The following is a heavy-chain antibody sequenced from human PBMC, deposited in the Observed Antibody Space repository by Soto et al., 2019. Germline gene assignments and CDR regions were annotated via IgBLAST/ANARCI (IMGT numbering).Heavy chain of an antibody. J-gene: IGHJ6*02. CDR3: AREGSRPYYYYGMDV. V-gene: IGHV1-18*01. Sequence: QVQLVQSGAEVKKPGASGKVSCKASGYSFTTYGIAWVGQAPGQGLEWMGWISTYNGDTDYAQNLQGRVIMTTDTSTTTAYMELRSLRSDDTAVYYCAREGSRPYYYYGMDVWGQGTTVSVSS. CDR2: ISTYNGDT. D-gene: IGHD2-15*01. CDR1: GYSFTTYG.